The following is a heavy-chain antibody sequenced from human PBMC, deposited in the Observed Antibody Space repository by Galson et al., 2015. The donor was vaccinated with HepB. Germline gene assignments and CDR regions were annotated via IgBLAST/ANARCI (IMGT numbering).Heavy chain of an antibody. J-gene: IGHJ4*02. Sequence: SLRLSCAASGFIFRSYWMTWVRQAPGKGQEWVANINRDGSEKYYADSVRGRFTISRDNARNSQYLQMTGLRVEDTAIYYCARAREGSYDYWGQGTLVTASP. CDR2: INRDGSEK. D-gene: IGHD6-6*01. V-gene: IGHV3-7*01. CDR3: ARAREGSYDY. CDR1: GFIFRSYW.